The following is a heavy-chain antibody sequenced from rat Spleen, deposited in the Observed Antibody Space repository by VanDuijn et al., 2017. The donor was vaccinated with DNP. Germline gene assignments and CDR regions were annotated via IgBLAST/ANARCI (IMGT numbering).Heavy chain of an antibody. Sequence: EVQLVESGGGLVQPGRSLKLSCAASGFTFSDYYMAWVRQAPKKGLELVAAISYEGGSTYYGDSVKGRFTISRDNAKTTLYLQMNSLRSEATATYYCARGVYYYSATYWYFDFWGPGTMVTVSS. V-gene: IGHV5-22*01. CDR1: GFTFSDYY. J-gene: IGHJ1*01. CDR2: ISYEGGST. D-gene: IGHD1-1*01. CDR3: ARGVYYYSATYWYFDF.